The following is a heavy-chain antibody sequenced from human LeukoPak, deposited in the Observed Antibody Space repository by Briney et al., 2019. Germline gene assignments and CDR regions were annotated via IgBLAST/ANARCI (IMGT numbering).Heavy chain of an antibody. D-gene: IGHD6-13*01. CDR2: IYYSGST. Sequence: SETLSLTCTVSGGSFSSYYWSWIRQPPGEGLEWIGYIYYSGSTNYNPSLKSRVTISVDTSKNQFSLKQSSVTAADTAVYYCARTPSSSSWSPYYYYGMDVWGQGTTVTVSS. V-gene: IGHV4-59*08. CDR3: ARTPSSSSWSPYYYYGMDV. CDR1: GGSFSSYY. J-gene: IGHJ6*02.